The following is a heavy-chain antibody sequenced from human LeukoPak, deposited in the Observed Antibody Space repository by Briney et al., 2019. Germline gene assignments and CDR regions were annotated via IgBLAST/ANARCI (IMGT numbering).Heavy chain of an antibody. CDR3: ATSGTFYFGSRSWNY. Sequence: ASVKVSCKVSGYTLTELSMHWVRQAPGKGLEWMGGFDPEDGETIYAQKFQGRVTMTEDTSTDTAYMELSSLRSEDTAVYYCATSGTFYFGSRSWNYWGQGTLVTVSS. V-gene: IGHV1-24*01. J-gene: IGHJ4*02. D-gene: IGHD3-10*01. CDR1: GYTLTELS. CDR2: FDPEDGET.